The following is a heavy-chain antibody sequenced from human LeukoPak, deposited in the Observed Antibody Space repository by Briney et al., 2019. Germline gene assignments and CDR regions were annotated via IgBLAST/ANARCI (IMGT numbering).Heavy chain of an antibody. V-gene: IGHV3-30*01. CDR1: GFTFSSNA. CDR3: ARGGTYYYDSSGYEDAFDI. J-gene: IGHJ3*02. CDR2: ISYDGSNK. Sequence: GGSLRLSCAASGFTFSSNAMHWVRQAPGKGLEWVAVISYDGSNKYYADSVKGRFTISRDNSKNTLYLQMNSLRAEDTAVYYCARGGTYYYDSSGYEDAFDIWGQGTMVTVSS. D-gene: IGHD3-22*01.